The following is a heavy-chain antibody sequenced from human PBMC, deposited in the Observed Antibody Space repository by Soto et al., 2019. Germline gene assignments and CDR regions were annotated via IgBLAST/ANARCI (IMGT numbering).Heavy chain of an antibody. CDR2: ISSSSSYI. D-gene: IGHD3-22*01. Sequence: PGGSLRLSCAASGFTFSIYSMNWVRHAPGKGLEWVSSISSSSSYIYYADSVKGRFTISRDNAKNSLYLQMNSLRAEDTAVYYCARDAISSGYYLDFDYWGQGTLVTVSS. J-gene: IGHJ4*02. CDR3: ARDAISSGYYLDFDY. V-gene: IGHV3-21*01. CDR1: GFTFSIYS.